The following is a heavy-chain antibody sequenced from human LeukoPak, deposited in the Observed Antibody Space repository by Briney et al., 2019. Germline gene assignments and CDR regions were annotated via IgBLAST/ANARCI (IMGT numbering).Heavy chain of an antibody. CDR2: ISSSSSYI. D-gene: IGHD1-26*01. V-gene: IGHV3-21*01. Sequence: GGSPRLSCAASGFTFSSYSMNWVRQAPGKGLEWVSSISSSSSYIYYADSVKGRFTISRDNAKNSLYLQMNSLRAEDTAVYYCARDSGWELGYWGQGTLVTVSS. CDR3: ARDSGWELGY. CDR1: GFTFSSYS. J-gene: IGHJ4*02.